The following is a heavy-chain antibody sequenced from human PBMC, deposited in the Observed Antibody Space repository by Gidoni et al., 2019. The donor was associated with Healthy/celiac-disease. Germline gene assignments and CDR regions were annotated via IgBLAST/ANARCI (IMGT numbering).Heavy chain of an antibody. V-gene: IGHV1-8*01. J-gene: IGHJ6*02. CDR2: MNPNSGNT. Sequence: QVQLVQSGAEVKKPGASVKVSCKASGYTFTRYDINWVRQAPGQGLEWMGWMNPNSGNTGYAQKFQGRVTMTRNTSISTAYMELSSLRSEDTAVYYCARSPVTPYYYYYGMDVWGQGTTVTVSS. CDR3: ARSPVTPYYYYYGMDV. D-gene: IGHD4-4*01. CDR1: GYTFTRYD.